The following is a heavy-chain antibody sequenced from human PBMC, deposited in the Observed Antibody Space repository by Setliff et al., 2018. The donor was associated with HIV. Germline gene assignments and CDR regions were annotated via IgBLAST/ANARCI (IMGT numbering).Heavy chain of an antibody. CDR2: IHHSGTT. Sequence: SETLSLTCAVYGGSLSGYYWTWIRQPPGKGLEWTGEIHHSGTTDSNPSLKSRVTISLDTSKNHLSLKLTSVTDADTAVYYCARVRRGSSARAPFDSWGQGALVTVS. V-gene: IGHV4-34*01. D-gene: IGHD6-6*01. CDR3: ARVRRGSSARAPFDS. J-gene: IGHJ4*02. CDR1: GGSLSGYY.